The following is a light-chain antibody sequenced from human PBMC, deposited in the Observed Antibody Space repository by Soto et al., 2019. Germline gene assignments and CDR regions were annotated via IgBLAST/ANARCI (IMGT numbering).Light chain of an antibody. Sequence: IALTQSPGTPSLSPGERAILPCSACQSVSSSYLAWYQQKPGQAPRLLIYGASSRATGIPDRFSGSGSGTDFTLTISRLEPEDFAVYYCQQYGSSPPITFGQGTRRRL. J-gene: IGKJ5*01. CDR1: QSVSSSY. V-gene: IGKV3-20*01. CDR3: QQYGSSPPIT. CDR2: GAS.